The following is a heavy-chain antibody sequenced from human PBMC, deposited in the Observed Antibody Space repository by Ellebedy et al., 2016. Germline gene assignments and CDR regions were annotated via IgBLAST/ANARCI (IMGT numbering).Heavy chain of an antibody. Sequence: SETLSLTXAVYGGSFSGYYWSWIRQPPGKGLEWIGEINHSGSTNYNPSLKSRVTISVDTSKNQFSLKLSSVTAADTAVYYCARMKNYDFWSGSFNFDYWGQGTLVTVSS. J-gene: IGHJ4*02. CDR2: INHSGST. D-gene: IGHD3-3*01. CDR1: GGSFSGYY. CDR3: ARMKNYDFWSGSFNFDY. V-gene: IGHV4-34*01.